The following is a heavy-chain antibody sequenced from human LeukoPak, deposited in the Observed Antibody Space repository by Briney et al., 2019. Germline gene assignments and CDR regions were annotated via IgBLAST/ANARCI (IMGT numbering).Heavy chain of an antibody. V-gene: IGHV3-23*01. Sequence: GGSLRLSCEVSGITLSNYGMSWVRQAPGKGLEWVAGMSGSGGGTNYAESVKGRFTISRDNSKNTLYLQMNSLRAEDTAVYFCAKRGVVIRVILVGFHKEAYYFDSWGQGALVSVSS. CDR1: GITLSNYG. J-gene: IGHJ4*02. CDR2: MSGSGGGT. CDR3: AKRGVVIRVILVGFHKEAYYFDS. D-gene: IGHD3-10*01.